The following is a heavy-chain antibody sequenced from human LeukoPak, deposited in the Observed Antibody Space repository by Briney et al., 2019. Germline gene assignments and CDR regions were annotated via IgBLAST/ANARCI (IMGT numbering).Heavy chain of an antibody. CDR3: ARASPAAGYYYYYYMDV. D-gene: IGHD6-13*01. Sequence: SETLSLTCTVSGGSISSYYWSWLRQPPGKGLEWLGYIYYSGSTNYNPSLKSRVTISVDTSKNQFSLKLSSVTAADTAVYYCARASPAAGYYYYYYMDVWGKGTTVTVSS. CDR2: IYYSGST. CDR1: GGSISSYY. J-gene: IGHJ6*03. V-gene: IGHV4-59*01.